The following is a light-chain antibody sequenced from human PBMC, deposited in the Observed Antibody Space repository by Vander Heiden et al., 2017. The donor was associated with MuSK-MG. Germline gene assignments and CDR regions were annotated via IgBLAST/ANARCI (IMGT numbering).Light chain of an antibody. CDR1: SSDVGGYNY. J-gene: IGLJ1*01. CDR3: SSYTSSSARV. V-gene: IGLV2-14*01. Sequence: QSALTPPASVSGSPGQSITIACTETSSDVGGYNYVSWYQQHADKAPKLVVDEVSNRPAGVSNRSAASKASTTASPTIAGLEAEEEADYYCSSYTSSSARVFGTGTKLTVL. CDR2: EVS.